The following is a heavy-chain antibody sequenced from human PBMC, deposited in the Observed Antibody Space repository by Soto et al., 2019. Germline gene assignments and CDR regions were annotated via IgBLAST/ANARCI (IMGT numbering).Heavy chain of an antibody. D-gene: IGHD6-6*01. CDR1: GFTFSRYW. J-gene: IGHJ6*02. Sequence: EVQLVESGGGLVQPGGSLRLSCAASGFTFSRYWMSWVRQAPGKGLEWVANIKQDGSEKDYVDSVKGRFTISRDNAKNSLYMKMNRLRAEDTAVYYCARDYSSSSPLYYYYYGMDVWGQVTTVTVSS. V-gene: IGHV3-7*05. CDR2: IKQDGSEK. CDR3: ARDYSSSSPLYYYYYGMDV.